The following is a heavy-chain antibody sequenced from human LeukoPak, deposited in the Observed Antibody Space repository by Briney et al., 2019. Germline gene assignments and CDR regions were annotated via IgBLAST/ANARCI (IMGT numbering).Heavy chain of an antibody. D-gene: IGHD1-26*01. CDR2: ISSSSSYI. J-gene: IGHJ4*02. V-gene: IGHV3-21*01. CDR1: GFTFSSYI. CDR3: ARATLRWELQAFDY. Sequence: PGGSLRLSCAASGFTFSSYIMNWVRQAPGKGLEWVSSISSSSSYIYYADSVKGRFTISRDNAKNSLYLQMNSLRAEDTAVYYCARATLRWELQAFDYWGQGTLVTVSS.